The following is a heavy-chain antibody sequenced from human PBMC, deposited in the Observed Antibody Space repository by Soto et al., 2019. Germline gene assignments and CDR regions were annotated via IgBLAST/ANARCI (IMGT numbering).Heavy chain of an antibody. CDR1: GFTFSSYG. V-gene: IGHV3-30*18. J-gene: IGHJ6*02. CDR2: ISYDGSNK. D-gene: IGHD2-15*01. CDR3: AKKDETLFYYYYGMDV. Sequence: LRLSCAASGFTFSSYGMHWVRQAPGKGLEWVAVISYDGSNKYYADSVKGRFTISRDNSKNTLYLQMNSLRAEDTAVYYCAKKDETLFYYYYGMDVWGQGTTVTVSS.